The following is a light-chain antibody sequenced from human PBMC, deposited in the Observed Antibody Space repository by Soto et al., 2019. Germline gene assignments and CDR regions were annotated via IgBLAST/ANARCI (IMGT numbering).Light chain of an antibody. Sequence: ELVLTQSPGTLSLSAGDSATLSCRASQSVSSSYLTWYQQKPGQAPRLLIYAASTRSTGISDTFSGSGSGADFTLTISRLEPEDFAVYYCQQYGSSPSITCGQGTRLEIK. CDR2: AAS. V-gene: IGKV3-20*01. CDR3: QQYGSSPSIT. CDR1: QSVSSSY. J-gene: IGKJ5*01.